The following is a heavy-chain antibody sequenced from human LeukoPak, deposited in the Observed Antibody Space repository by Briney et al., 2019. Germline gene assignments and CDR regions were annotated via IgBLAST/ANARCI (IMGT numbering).Heavy chain of an antibody. CDR1: GGSISSYY. D-gene: IGHD6-13*01. J-gene: IGHJ4*02. CDR3: ARDVPGSSWYDY. Sequence: PSETLSLTCTVSGGSISSYYWSWIRQPPGKGLEWIGYIYYSGSTNYNPSLKSRVTISVDTSKNQFSLKLSSVTAADTAVYYCARDVPGSSWYDYWGQGTLVTVSS. V-gene: IGHV4-59*01. CDR2: IYYSGST.